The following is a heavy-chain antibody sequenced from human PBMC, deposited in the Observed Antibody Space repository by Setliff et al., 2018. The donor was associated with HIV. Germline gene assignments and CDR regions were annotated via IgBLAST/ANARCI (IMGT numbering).Heavy chain of an antibody. CDR2: IYWNDDK. CDR1: GGSISSHYW. CDR3: AHRPSGGVAAALFDY. J-gene: IGHJ4*02. Sequence: TLSLTCTVSGGSISSHYWSWIRQPPGKALEWLALIYWNDDKRYSPSLKSRLTITKDTSKNQVVPTMTNMDPVDTATYYCAHRPSGGVAAALFDYWGQGTLVTVSS. V-gene: IGHV2-5*01. D-gene: IGHD2-2*01.